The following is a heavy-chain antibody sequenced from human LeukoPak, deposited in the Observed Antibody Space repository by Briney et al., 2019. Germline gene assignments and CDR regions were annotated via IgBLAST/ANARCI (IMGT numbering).Heavy chain of an antibody. J-gene: IGHJ5*02. CDR3: ARGKTYSSSWYGRNWFDP. D-gene: IGHD6-13*01. CDR2: INTNTGNP. V-gene: IGHV7-4-1*02. Sequence: ASVKASCKASGYTFTSYAMNWVRQAPGQGLEWMGWINTNTGNPTYAQGFTGRFVFSLDTSVSTAYLQISSLKAEDTAVYYCARGKTYSSSWYGRNWFDPWGQGTLVTVSS. CDR1: GYTFTSYA.